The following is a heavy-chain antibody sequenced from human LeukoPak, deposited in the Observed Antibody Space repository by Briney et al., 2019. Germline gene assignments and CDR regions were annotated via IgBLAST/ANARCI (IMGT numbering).Heavy chain of an antibody. CDR2: ITGSGDDA. V-gene: IGHV3-23*01. D-gene: IGHD1-26*01. Sequence: GGSLRLSCAASGFTFSNYGMSWLRQAPGKGLEWVSAITGSGDDAYYADSVHGRFTMSRDNSKSTLYLQVSSLRVEDTAVYYCAKESRGSSPEFWGQGTLVTVSS. J-gene: IGHJ1*01. CDR3: AKESRGSSPEF. CDR1: GFTFSNYG.